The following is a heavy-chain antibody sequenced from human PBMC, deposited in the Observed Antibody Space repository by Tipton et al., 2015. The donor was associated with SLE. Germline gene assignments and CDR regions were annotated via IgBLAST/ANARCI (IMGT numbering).Heavy chain of an antibody. J-gene: IGHJ4*02. CDR1: GFTFSSYE. D-gene: IGHD3-10*01. Sequence: SLRLSCAASGFTFSSYEMNWVRQAPGKGLEWVSYISSSGSTIYYADSVKGRFTISRDNAKNSLYLQMNSLRAEDTAVYYCARDIKSHAYFDNWGQGTLVTVSS. CDR2: ISSSGSTI. CDR3: ARDIKSHAYFDN. V-gene: IGHV3-48*03.